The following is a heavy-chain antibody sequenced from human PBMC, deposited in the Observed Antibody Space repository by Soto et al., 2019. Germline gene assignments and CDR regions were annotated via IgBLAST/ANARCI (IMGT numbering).Heavy chain of an antibody. CDR3: ARTAAAGKYYYGVDV. Sequence: PGGSLRLSCAASGFTFSTYAMNWVRQAPGNGLEWVSAISGSGGSIHYADSVKGRFTISRDNSKNSLYLHMNSLRAEDTAVYYCARTAAAGKYYYGVDVWGQGTTVTVSS. CDR1: GFTFSTYA. J-gene: IGHJ6*02. CDR2: ISGSGGSI. V-gene: IGHV3-23*01. D-gene: IGHD6-13*01.